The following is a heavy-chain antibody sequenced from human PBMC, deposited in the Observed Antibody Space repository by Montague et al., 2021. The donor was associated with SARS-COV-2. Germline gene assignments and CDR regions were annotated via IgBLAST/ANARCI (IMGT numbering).Heavy chain of an antibody. V-gene: IGHV3-33*01. CDR2: IWYDGSNK. D-gene: IGHD2-15*01. Sequence: SLRLSCAASGFTFSSYGMHWVRQAPGKGLEWVAVIWYDGSNKYYADSVKGRFTISRDNSKNTLYLQMNSLRAEDTAAYYCARILSYYYGMDVWGQGTTVTVSS. J-gene: IGHJ6*02. CDR3: ARILSYYYGMDV. CDR1: GFTFSSYG.